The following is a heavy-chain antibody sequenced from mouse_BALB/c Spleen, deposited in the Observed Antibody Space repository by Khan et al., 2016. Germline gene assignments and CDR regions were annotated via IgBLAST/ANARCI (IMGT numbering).Heavy chain of an antibody. J-gene: IGHJ3*01. CDR2: IRLKSNNYAT. V-gene: IGHV6-6*02. Sequence: EVKLEESGGGLVQPGGSMKLSCVASGFTFSNYWMNWVRQSPEKGLEWVAEIRLKSNNYATHYAESVKGRFTISRDDSKSSVYLQMNNLRAEDTGSYYCTRPTTGFAYWGQGTLVTVSA. D-gene: IGHD1-1*01. CDR3: TRPTTGFAY. CDR1: GFTFSNYW.